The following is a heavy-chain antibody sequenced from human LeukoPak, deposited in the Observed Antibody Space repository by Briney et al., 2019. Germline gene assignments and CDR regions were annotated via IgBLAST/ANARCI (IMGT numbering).Heavy chain of an antibody. CDR2: IKQDGSEK. Sequence: GGSLRLSCAASGFTFSSYWMSWVRQAPGKGLEWVANIKQDGSEKYYVDSVKGRFTISRDNAKNSLYLQMNSLRAEDTAVYYCAKRHAPYYDFWSGYHLDYWGQGTLVTVSS. CDR1: GFTFSSYW. V-gene: IGHV3-7*01. CDR3: AKRHAPYYDFWSGYHLDY. J-gene: IGHJ4*02. D-gene: IGHD3-3*01.